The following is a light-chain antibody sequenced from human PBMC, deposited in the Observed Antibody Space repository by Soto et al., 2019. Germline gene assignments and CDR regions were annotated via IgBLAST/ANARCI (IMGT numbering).Light chain of an antibody. CDR3: QQYSVWPLT. CDR2: GAS. CDR1: QSVSNN. V-gene: IGKV3D-15*01. J-gene: IGKJ4*01. Sequence: EIVLTQSPATLSVSPGERAALSCRASQSVSNNLAWYQQRPGQPPRLLIFGASTRATGIPARFSGSGSEEELALTISTLQSEDFAVYYCQQYSVWPLTFGGGTKVDIK.